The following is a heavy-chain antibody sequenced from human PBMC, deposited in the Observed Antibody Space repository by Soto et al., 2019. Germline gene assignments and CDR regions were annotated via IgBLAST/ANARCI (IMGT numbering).Heavy chain of an antibody. CDR1: GFTFSSYA. J-gene: IGHJ4*02. CDR3: ARISGSWEPLRVGYFDY. V-gene: IGHV3-30-3*01. CDR2: ISYDGSNK. D-gene: IGHD1-26*01. Sequence: PGGSLRLSCAASGFTFSSYAMHWVRQAPGKGLEWVAVISYDGSNKYYADSVKGRFTISRDNSKNTLYLQMNSLRAEDTAVYYCARISGSWEPLRVGYFDYWGQGTLVTVSS.